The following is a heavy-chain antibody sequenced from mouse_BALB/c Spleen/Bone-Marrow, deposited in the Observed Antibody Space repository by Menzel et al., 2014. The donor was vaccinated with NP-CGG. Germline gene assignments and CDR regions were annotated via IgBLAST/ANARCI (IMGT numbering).Heavy chain of an antibody. D-gene: IGHD2-1*01. J-gene: IGHJ3*01. V-gene: IGHV1S29*02. CDR2: IYPYNGGT. CDR1: GYTFTDYN. CDR3: ARGRAYGNYVWFAY. Sequence: EVQLQESGPELVKPGASVKISCKASGYTFTDYNMHWVKQSHGKSLDWIGYIYPYNGGTGYNQKFKSKATLTVDNSSSTAYMEHSSLTSEDSAVYYCARGRAYGNYVWFAYWGQGTLVTVSA.